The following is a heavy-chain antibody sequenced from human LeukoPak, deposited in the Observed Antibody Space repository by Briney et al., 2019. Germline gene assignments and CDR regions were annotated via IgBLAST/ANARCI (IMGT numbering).Heavy chain of an antibody. V-gene: IGHV4-61*01. CDR1: GGSISSSSYY. CDR2: IYYSGST. Sequence: PSETLSLTCTVSGGSISSSSYYWGWIRQPPGKGLEWIGYIYYSGSTNYNPSLKSRVTISVDTSKNQFSLKLSSVTAADTAVYYCARDHYYGSGSYDYWGQGTLVTVSS. D-gene: IGHD3-10*01. CDR3: ARDHYYGSGSYDY. J-gene: IGHJ4*02.